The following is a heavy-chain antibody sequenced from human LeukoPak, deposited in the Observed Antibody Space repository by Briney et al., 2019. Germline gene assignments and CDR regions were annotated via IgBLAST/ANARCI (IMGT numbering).Heavy chain of an antibody. CDR1: GGSISSYY. CDR3: AREGKLTGYFGGLGFNY. CDR2: IDYSGNT. V-gene: IGHV4-59*01. Sequence: SETLSLTCTVSGGSISSYYWSWIRQPPGQGQEWIANIDYSGNTIYNPALKSRVTMSVDTSKNQFSLNLTSVTAADTAVYYCAREGKLTGYFGGLGFNYWGQGILVTVSS. D-gene: IGHD6-19*01. J-gene: IGHJ4*02.